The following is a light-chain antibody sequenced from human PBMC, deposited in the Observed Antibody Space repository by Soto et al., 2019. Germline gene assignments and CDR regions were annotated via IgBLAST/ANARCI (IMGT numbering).Light chain of an antibody. CDR2: AAS. Sequence: DIQMTQSPSSLAASVGDRVTITCRASQGISKNLAWYQQKPGEAPKRLMYAASSVQSGVPSRFSGSGSGTDFTTTISILQPEDSANYYCLHYNAYPPMFGPGTKVEIK. J-gene: IGKJ1*01. V-gene: IGKV1-17*01. CDR3: LHYNAYPPM. CDR1: QGISKN.